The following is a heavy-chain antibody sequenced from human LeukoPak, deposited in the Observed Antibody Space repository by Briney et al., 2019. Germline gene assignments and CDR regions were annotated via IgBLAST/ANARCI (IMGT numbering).Heavy chain of an antibody. V-gene: IGHV3-74*01. Sequence: GGSLRLSCAASGFTFSSFWMHWVRQAPGKGLVWVSRINSDGSSTNYADSVKGRFTISRDNAKNSLYLQMNSLRAEDTAVYYCARAPEGATSFDYWGQGTLVTVSS. CDR3: ARAPEGATSFDY. CDR2: INSDGSST. J-gene: IGHJ4*02. D-gene: IGHD1-26*01. CDR1: GFTFSSFW.